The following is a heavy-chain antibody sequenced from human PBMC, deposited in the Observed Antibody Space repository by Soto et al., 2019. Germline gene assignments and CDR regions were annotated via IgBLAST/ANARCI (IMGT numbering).Heavy chain of an antibody. CDR1: GFTFSSYG. V-gene: IGHV3-30*18. J-gene: IGHJ4*02. CDR2: ISYDGSNK. CDR3: AKDSIAAFDY. D-gene: IGHD6-6*01. Sequence: GGSLRLSCAASGFTFSSYGMHWVRQAPGKGLEWVAVISYDGSNKYYADSVKGRFTISRDNSKNTLYLQMNSLRAEDTAVYYCAKDSIAAFDYWGQGTLVPVSS.